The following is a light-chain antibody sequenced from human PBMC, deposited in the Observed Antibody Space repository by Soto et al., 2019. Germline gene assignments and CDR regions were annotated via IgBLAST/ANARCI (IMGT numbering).Light chain of an antibody. J-gene: IGKJ1*01. Sequence: ILLTHSPGSLSLSPGDRATLSCRASQSFSSTFFAWYQQKPGQAPRLLIYGASSRATGIPDRFSGSGSGTDSTLTISRLEPEDFAVYYCQQYASSVTFGQGTKVEIK. CDR2: GAS. CDR3: QQYASSVT. V-gene: IGKV3-20*01. CDR1: QSFSSTF.